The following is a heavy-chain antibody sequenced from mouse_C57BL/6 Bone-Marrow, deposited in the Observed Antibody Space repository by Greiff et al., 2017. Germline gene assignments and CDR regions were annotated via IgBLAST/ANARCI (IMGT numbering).Heavy chain of an antibody. Sequence: VQLQESGAELARPGASVKLSCKASGYTFTSYGISWVKQRTGQGLEWIGEIYPRSGNTYYNEKFKGKATLTADKSSSTAYMEPRSLTSEDSAVYFCAREGATMVHYYAMDYWGQGTSVTVSS. J-gene: IGHJ4*01. CDR1: GYTFTSYG. V-gene: IGHV1-81*01. D-gene: IGHD2-1*01. CDR2: IYPRSGNT. CDR3: AREGATMVHYYAMDY.